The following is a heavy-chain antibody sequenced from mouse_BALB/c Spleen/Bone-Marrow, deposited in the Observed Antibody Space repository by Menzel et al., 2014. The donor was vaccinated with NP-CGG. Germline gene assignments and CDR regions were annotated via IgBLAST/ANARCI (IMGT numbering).Heavy chain of an antibody. CDR3: GGQDGYYGGFAY. D-gene: IGHD2-3*01. Sequence: EVQLQQSGPELVKPGASVKISCKASGYSFTGYFMNWVKQSHGKSPEWIGRINPYNGDTFYNQKFKGKATLTVDKSSSTAHMELLSLTSEDSAVYYCGGQDGYYGGFAYWGQGTLVTGSA. CDR2: INPYNGDT. J-gene: IGHJ3*01. CDR1: GYSFTGYF. V-gene: IGHV1-37*01.